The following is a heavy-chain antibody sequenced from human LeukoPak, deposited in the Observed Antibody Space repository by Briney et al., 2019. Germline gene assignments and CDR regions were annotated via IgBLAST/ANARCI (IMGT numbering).Heavy chain of an antibody. D-gene: IGHD3-22*01. CDR1: EFTFSSYS. J-gene: IGHJ3*02. CDR2: ISGSGGST. Sequence: GGSLRLSCAASEFTFSSYSMNWVRQAPGKGLEWVSAISGSGGSTYYADSVKGRFTISRDNSKNTLYLQMNSLRAEDTAVYYCAKMGPSYYYDSSGYQWSAFDIWGQGTMVTVSS. V-gene: IGHV3-23*01. CDR3: AKMGPSYYYDSSGYQWSAFDI.